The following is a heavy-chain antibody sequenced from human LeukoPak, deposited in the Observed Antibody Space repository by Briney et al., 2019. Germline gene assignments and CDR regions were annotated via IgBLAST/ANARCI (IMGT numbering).Heavy chain of an antibody. J-gene: IGHJ3*02. Sequence: SETLSLTCTVSGGSISSYYWSWIRQPPGKGLEWIGYIYYSGSTNYNPSLKSRVTISVDMSKNQFSLKLSSVTAADTALYYCARDSRREGAFDIWGQGTMVTVSS. CDR1: GGSISSYY. CDR3: ARDSRREGAFDI. CDR2: IYYSGST. V-gene: IGHV4-59*01.